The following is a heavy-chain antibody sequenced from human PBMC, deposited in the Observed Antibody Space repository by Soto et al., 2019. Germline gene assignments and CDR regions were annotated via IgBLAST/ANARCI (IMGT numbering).Heavy chain of an antibody. CDR1: GASMINYY. D-gene: IGHD3-16*01. V-gene: IGHV4-59*01. CDR2: MYYSGTS. CDR3: VRSGHSFGGVS. Sequence: PSETLSLTCSVSGASMINYYGSWVRQTPEKGMEWIGCMYYSGTSNYNSSLKSRVTISVDTSKNQFSLKLRSVTAADTATYYCVRSGHSFGGVSWGLGTLVTVSS. J-gene: IGHJ4*02.